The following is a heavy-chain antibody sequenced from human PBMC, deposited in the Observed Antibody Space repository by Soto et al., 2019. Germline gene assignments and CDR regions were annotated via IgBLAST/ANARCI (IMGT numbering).Heavy chain of an antibody. CDR3: ANGRAYCGGDCYRH. CDR1: GFTFSNYA. D-gene: IGHD2-21*02. J-gene: IGHJ4*02. V-gene: IGHV3-23*01. CDR2: ISGSGGST. Sequence: EVQLLESGGGLVQPGGSLRLSCAASGFTFSNYAMNWVRQAPGKGLEWVSVISGSGGSTYYADSVKGRFTISRDNSKNTLYLQMNSLRADDTAVYYCANGRAYCGGDCYRHWGQGTLVTVS.